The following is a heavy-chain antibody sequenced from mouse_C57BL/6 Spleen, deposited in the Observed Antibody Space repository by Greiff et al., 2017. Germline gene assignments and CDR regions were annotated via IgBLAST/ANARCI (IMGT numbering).Heavy chain of an antibody. CDR2: ISDGGSYT. D-gene: IGHD2-3*01. J-gene: IGHJ2*01. V-gene: IGHV5-4*01. Sequence: EVKLVESGGGLVKPGGSLKLSCAASGFTFSSYAMSWVRQTPEKRLEWVATISDGGSYTYYPDNVKGRFTISRDNAKNNLYLQMSHLKSEDTAMYYCAREGDGYSFDYWGQGTTLTVSS. CDR3: AREGDGYSFDY. CDR1: GFTFSSYA.